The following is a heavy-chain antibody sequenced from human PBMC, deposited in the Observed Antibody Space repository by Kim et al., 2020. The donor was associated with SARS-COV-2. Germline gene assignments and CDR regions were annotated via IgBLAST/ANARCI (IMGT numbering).Heavy chain of an antibody. D-gene: IGHD6-19*01. CDR2: MFHSGTT. V-gene: IGHV4-4*02. J-gene: IGHJ4*02. CDR3: SGSSGWYSLDY. Sequence: SETLSLTCAVSGVSITSATWWTWVRQPPGKGLEWIGEMFHSGTTNYNPSLKSRVTISVDKSKNHFSLNLNSVTAADTAVYYCSGSSGWYSLDYWGQGTLVTVSS. CDR1: GVSITSATW.